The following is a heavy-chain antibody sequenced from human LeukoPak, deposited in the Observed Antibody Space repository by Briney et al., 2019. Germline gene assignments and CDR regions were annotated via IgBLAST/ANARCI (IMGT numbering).Heavy chain of an antibody. CDR3: ARETYYYDSSGYYQRGGFGI. CDR1: GFPFSSYE. J-gene: IGHJ3*02. Sequence: GGSLRLSCAASGFPFSSYEMNWVRQAPGKGVECLSYISSGGSTIYYADSVKGRYTISRDNAKNSLYLQMNSLRAEDTAVYYCARETYYYDSSGYYQRGGFGIWGQGTMVTVSS. CDR2: ISSGGSTI. V-gene: IGHV3-48*03. D-gene: IGHD3-22*01.